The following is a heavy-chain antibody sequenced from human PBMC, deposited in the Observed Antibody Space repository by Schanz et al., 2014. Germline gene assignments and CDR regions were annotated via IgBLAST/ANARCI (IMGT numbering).Heavy chain of an antibody. CDR3: ASPSGYSDYGTYFDI. CDR2: ISSSSSYI. D-gene: IGHD5-12*01. CDR1: GFTFSSYS. V-gene: IGHV3-21*01. Sequence: EVQLVESGGGLVKPGGSLRLSCAASGFTFSSYSMNCVRQAPGKGLEWVSSISSSSSYIYYADSVKGRFTISRDNAKNSLYLQMNSRRAEDTAVYYCASPSGYSDYGTYFDIWGQGTLVTVSS. J-gene: IGHJ4*02.